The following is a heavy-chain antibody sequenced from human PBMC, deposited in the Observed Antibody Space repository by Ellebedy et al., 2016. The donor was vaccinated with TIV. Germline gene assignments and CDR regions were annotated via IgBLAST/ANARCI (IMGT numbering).Heavy chain of an antibody. D-gene: IGHD3-10*01. CDR1: GFTFSSYD. J-gene: IGHJ6*02. CDR2: IGPTGDT. V-gene: IGHV3-13*01. CDR3: ARGDTVVRGVLGGVMNDYGMDV. Sequence: GGSLRLXCAASGFTFSSYDMHWVRQVTGKGLEWVSGIGPTGDTYYPGSVKGRFTISRENGKNSLYLQMNSLRAGDTAVYYCARGDTVVRGVLGGVMNDYGMDVWGQGTTVTVSS.